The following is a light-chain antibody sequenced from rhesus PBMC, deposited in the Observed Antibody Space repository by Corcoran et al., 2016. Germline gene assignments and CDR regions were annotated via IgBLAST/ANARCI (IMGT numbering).Light chain of an antibody. CDR1: QGISSW. Sequence: DIQMTQSPSSLSASVGDTVTITCRASQGISSWLAWYQQKPGKAPKLLSYTGSSLKSGVPTRFSGSGSGTEFTLTISSLQSKGFATYYCQQYSSRPNSFGQGTKVEIK. J-gene: IGKJ2*01. CDR3: QQYSSRPNS. V-gene: IGKV1-22*01. CDR2: TGS.